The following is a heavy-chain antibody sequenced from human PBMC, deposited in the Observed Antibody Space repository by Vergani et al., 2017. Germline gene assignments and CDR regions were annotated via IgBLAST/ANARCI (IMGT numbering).Heavy chain of an antibody. CDR1: GFSFRNAW. V-gene: IGHV3-15*07. J-gene: IGHJ6*02. CDR2: INSTFDRGTT. D-gene: IGHD2-21*01. CDR3: TTDPRYCGDGSCYWLRDHHYYGMDV. Sequence: EVQLVESGGGIVKPGGSLRLSCVASGFSFRNAWMNWVRRTPGKGLEWGGRINSTFDRGTTDYAAAVKGRFTISRDDSKNTLFLQMNGLKPEDIGVYYCTTDPRYCGDGSCYWLRDHHYYGMDVWGQGTTVTVSS.